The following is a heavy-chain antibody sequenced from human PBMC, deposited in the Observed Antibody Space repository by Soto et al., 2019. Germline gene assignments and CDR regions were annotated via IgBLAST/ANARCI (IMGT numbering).Heavy chain of an antibody. V-gene: IGHV6-1*01. CDR3: ARESKYHGPWGLGGFIVKGNMDV. D-gene: IGHD3-16*02. CDR1: GDSVSSNSAA. CDR2: TYYRSKWYN. Sequence: PSQTLSLTCAISGDSVSSNSAAWNWIRQSPSRGLEWLGRTYYRSKWYNDYAVSVKSRITINPDTSKNQFSLQLNSVTPEDTAVYYCARESKYHGPWGLGGFIVKGNMDVWGKGTRVTVPS. J-gene: IGHJ6*03.